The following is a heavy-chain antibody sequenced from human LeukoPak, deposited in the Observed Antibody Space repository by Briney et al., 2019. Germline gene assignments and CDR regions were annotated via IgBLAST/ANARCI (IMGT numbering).Heavy chain of an antibody. CDR2: ISGSGGST. V-gene: IGHV3-23*01. CDR1: GFTFSSYA. CDR3: AKIGSYHEYYFDY. J-gene: IGHJ4*02. Sequence: PGGSLRFSCAASGFTFSSYAMSWVRQAPGKGLEWVSAISGSGGSTYYADSVKGRFTISRDNSKNTLYLQMNSLRAEDTAVYYCAKIGSYHEYYFDYWGRGTLVTVSS. D-gene: IGHD1-26*01.